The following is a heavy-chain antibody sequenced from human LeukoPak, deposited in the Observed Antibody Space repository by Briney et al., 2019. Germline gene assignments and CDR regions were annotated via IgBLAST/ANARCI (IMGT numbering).Heavy chain of an antibody. J-gene: IGHJ6*03. CDR1: GGSFSGYY. CDR3: ARGGCSSTSCYYYYYMDV. CDR2: INHSGST. V-gene: IGHV4-34*01. D-gene: IGHD2-2*01. Sequence: PSETLSLTCAVYGGSFSGYYWSWIRQPPGKGLEWIGEINHSGSTNYNPSLKSRVTISVDTSKKQFSLKLSSVTAADTAVYYCARGGCSSTSCYYYYYMDVWGKGTTVTVSS.